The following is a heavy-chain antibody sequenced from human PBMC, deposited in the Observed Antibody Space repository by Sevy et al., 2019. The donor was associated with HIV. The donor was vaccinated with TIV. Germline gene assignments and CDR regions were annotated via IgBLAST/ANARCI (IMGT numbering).Heavy chain of an antibody. CDR2: ISCASDSI. V-gene: IGHV3-48*02. J-gene: IGHJ4*02. Sequence: GGSLRLSCAASGFTFRDYPMNWIRQAPGKGLEWLSYISCASDSIYYADSVMGRFTVSRDNAKNSLYLQMDRLSDEDTAIYYCAGEHTGSFPDFWGQGTLVTVSS. CDR3: AGEHTGSFPDF. CDR1: GFTFRDYP. D-gene: IGHD1-26*01.